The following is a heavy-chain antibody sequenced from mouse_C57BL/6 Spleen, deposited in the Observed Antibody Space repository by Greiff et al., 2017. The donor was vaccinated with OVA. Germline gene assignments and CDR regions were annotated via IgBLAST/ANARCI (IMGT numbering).Heavy chain of an antibody. J-gene: IGHJ3*01. Sequence: QVQLQQSGAELVKPGASVTMSCKASGYTFTSYWITWVKQRPGQGLEWIGDIYPGSGSTNYNEKFKSKATLTVDTSSSTAYMQLSSLTSEDSAVYYCARGTAQALAWFAYWGQGTLVTVSA. D-gene: IGHD3-2*02. CDR3: ARGTAQALAWFAY. CDR1: GYTFTSYW. V-gene: IGHV1-55*01. CDR2: IYPGSGST.